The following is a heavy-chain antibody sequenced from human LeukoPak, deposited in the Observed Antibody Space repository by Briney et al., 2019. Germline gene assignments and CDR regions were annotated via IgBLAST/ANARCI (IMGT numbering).Heavy chain of an antibody. V-gene: IGHV3-11*06. D-gene: IGHD3-10*02. CDR1: GFTFNNYY. CDR2: ISSSNRYT. CDR3: GICFRDNRSAL. Sequence: KPGGSLRLSCAASGFTFNNYYMGWIRQAPGKGLEWVSYISSSNRYTNYADSVKGRFTISRDNSKNTLYLQMNSRRAEDTAVYYGGICFRDNRSALWGQGTLVTVSS. J-gene: IGHJ5*02.